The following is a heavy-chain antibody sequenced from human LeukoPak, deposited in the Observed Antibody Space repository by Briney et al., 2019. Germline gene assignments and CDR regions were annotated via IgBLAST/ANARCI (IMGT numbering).Heavy chain of an antibody. CDR1: GGSISSGGYS. CDR2: IYHSGST. V-gene: IGHV4-30-2*01. Sequence: SETLSLTCAVSGGSISSGGYSWSWIRQPPGKGLEWIGYIYHSGSTYYNPSLKSRVTISVDRSKNQFSLKLSSVTAADTAVYYCARYYYGSVSFPAFDYRGQGTLVTVSS. J-gene: IGHJ4*02. D-gene: IGHD3-10*01. CDR3: ARYYYGSVSFPAFDY.